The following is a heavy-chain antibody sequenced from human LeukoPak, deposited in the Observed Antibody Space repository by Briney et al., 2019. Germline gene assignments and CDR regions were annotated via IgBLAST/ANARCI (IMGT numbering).Heavy chain of an antibody. Sequence: ASVKVSCKASGGTFSSYAISWVRQAPGQGLEWMGGIIPIFGTANYAQKFQGRATITTDESTSTAYMELSSLRSEDTAVYYCARVGDGSGSYGAFDIWGQGTMVTVSS. CDR3: ARVGDGSGSYGAFDI. V-gene: IGHV1-69*05. CDR2: IIPIFGTA. J-gene: IGHJ3*02. D-gene: IGHD3-10*01. CDR1: GGTFSSYA.